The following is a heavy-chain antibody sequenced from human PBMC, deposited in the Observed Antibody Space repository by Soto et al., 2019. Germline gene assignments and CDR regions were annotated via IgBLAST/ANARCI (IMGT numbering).Heavy chain of an antibody. J-gene: IGHJ5*02. CDR1: GFTVSSNY. V-gene: IGHV3-53*01. CDR3: ARGPGRGYSNWFDP. D-gene: IGHD1-1*01. CDR2: IYSGGST. Sequence: PGGSLRLSCAASGFTVSSNYMSWVRQAPGKGLEWVSVIYSGGSTYYADSVKGRFTISRDNSKNTLYLQMNSLRAEDTAVYYCARGPGRGYSNWFDPWGQGTLVTVSS.